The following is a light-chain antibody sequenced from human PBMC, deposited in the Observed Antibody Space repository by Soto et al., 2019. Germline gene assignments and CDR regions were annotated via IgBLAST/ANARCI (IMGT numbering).Light chain of an antibody. Sequence: EIVLTQSPGTLSLSPGERATLSCRASQSVSSTYLAWYQQKPGQAPRLLIYGASSRATGIPDRFSGSGSGTDFTLTISRLEPEDFAVYYCQQYGGSPGTFGGGNKVEIK. V-gene: IGKV3-20*01. CDR1: QSVSSTY. J-gene: IGKJ4*01. CDR3: QQYGGSPGT. CDR2: GAS.